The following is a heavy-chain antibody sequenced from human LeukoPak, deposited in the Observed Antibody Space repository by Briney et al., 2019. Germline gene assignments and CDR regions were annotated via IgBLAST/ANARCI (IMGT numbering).Heavy chain of an antibody. Sequence: PGGSLRLSCAASGFTFSSYSMNWVRQAPGKGLEWVSSISSSSSYIYYADSVKGRFTISRDNAKNSLYLQMNSLRAEDTAVYYCAGAKLLWFGESTIPYYFDYWGQGTLVTVSS. CDR3: AGAKLLWFGESTIPYYFDY. D-gene: IGHD3-10*01. V-gene: IGHV3-21*01. CDR2: ISSSSSYI. CDR1: GFTFSSYS. J-gene: IGHJ4*02.